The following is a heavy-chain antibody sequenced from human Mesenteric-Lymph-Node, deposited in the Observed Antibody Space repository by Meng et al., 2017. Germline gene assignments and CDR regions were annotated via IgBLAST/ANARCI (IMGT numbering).Heavy chain of an antibody. D-gene: IGHD5-18*01. CDR1: CGSISSCDYY. J-gene: IGHJ2*01. CDR2: IYYSGST. V-gene: IGHV4-30-4*01. CDR3: ARVGWRQWSFDL. Sequence: GQCKESGSGLLKPYQTLSLNCTVSCGSISSCDYYWSWIRQPPGKGLEWIGYIYYSGSTSYNPSLKSRVTISVDTSNNQFSLKLSSVTAADTAVYYCARVGWRQWSFDLWGRGTLVTVSS.